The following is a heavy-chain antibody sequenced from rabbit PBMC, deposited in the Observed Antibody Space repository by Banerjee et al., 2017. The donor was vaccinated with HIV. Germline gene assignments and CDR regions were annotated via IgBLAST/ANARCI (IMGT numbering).Heavy chain of an antibody. V-gene: IGHV1S45*01. CDR3: ARYPSYSTNSEISL. CDR2: IYAGNTDI. CDR1: GFSFSSSYY. Sequence: QEQLVESGGGLVQPEGSLTLTCTASGFSFSSSYYMSWVRQAPGKGLEWIACIYAGNTDIYYASWAKGRFTISKTSSTTVTLQMTSLTAADTATYFCARYPSYSTNSEISLWGPGTLVTVS. J-gene: IGHJ4*01. D-gene: IGHD7-1*01.